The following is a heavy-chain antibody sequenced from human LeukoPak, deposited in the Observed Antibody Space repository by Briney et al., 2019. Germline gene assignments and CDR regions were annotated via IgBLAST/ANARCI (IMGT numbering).Heavy chain of an antibody. CDR2: INPNSGDT. V-gene: IGHV1-2*02. D-gene: IGHD2-2*01. CDR3: ARANFLYCSSTTCLFDY. CDR1: GYTFTYYY. Sequence: ASVKVSCKASGYTFTYYYLHWVRQAPGQGFEWMGWINPNSGDTNYAQKFQGRVTMTRDTSISTAHMEMSRLQSDDTAVYYCARANFLYCSSTTCLFDYWGQGTLVTVSS. J-gene: IGHJ4*02.